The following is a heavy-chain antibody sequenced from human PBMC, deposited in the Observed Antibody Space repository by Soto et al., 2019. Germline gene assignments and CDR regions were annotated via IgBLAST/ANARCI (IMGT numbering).Heavy chain of an antibody. V-gene: IGHV3-48*01. CDR3: ARDGGYSYGPFDY. CDR2: INSSSSTI. J-gene: IGHJ4*02. CDR1: GFTFSNYA. Sequence: GGSLRLSCAASGFTFSNYAMSWVRQAPGKGLEWVSYINSSSSTISYADSVKGRFTISKDNAKNSLYLQMNSLRAEDTAVYYCARDGGYSYGPFDYWGQGTLVTVSS. D-gene: IGHD5-18*01.